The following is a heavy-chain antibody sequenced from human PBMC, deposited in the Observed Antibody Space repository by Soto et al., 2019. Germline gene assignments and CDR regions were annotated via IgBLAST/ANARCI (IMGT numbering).Heavy chain of an antibody. J-gene: IGHJ1*01. CDR3: ASGWAAEYFQH. Sequence: QVQLQESGPGLVKPSGTLSLTCAVSGGSIYSSNWWSWVRQPPGKGLEWIGEMYHSGTANYNPSLKSRVTISLDKSKHQFSLKLSSVTAADTAVYYCASGWAAEYFQHWGQGTLVTVSS. V-gene: IGHV4-4*02. D-gene: IGHD6-19*01. CDR2: MYHSGTA. CDR1: GGSIYSSNW.